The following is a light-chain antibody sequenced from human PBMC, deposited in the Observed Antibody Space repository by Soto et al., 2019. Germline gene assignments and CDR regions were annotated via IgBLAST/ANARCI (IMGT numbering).Light chain of an antibody. CDR3: QQRHMWPIT. CDR2: QVS. CDR1: QSLVYSDGNTY. V-gene: IGKV2-30*01. J-gene: IGKJ5*01. Sequence: VLMTQSPLSLPVTLGQPASISCRSSQSLVYSDGNTYLNWFQRRPGQSPRRLIYQVSNRDSGVPDRFSGSGSGTDFTLTISSLEPEDSAVYYCQQRHMWPITFGQGTRLEIK.